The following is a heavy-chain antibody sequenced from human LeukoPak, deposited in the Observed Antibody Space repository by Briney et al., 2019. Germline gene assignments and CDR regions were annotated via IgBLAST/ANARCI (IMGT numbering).Heavy chain of an antibody. J-gene: IGHJ4*02. CDR3: AKPYCSSTSCYWIGLFDY. CDR1: GFTFSSYA. Sequence: GGSLRLSCAASGFTFSSYAMHWVRQAPGKGLEWVAVISYDGSNKYYADSVKGRFTISRDNSKNTLYLQMNSLRAEDTAVYYCAKPYCSSTSCYWIGLFDYWGQGTLVTVSS. CDR2: ISYDGSNK. V-gene: IGHV3-30-3*02. D-gene: IGHD2-2*01.